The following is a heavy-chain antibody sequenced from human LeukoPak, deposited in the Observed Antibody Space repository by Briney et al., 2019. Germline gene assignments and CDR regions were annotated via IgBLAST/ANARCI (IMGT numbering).Heavy chain of an antibody. D-gene: IGHD6-13*01. CDR3: ARNEQQLLVDY. CDR1: GGSISSYY. CDR2: IYHSGST. Sequence: SETLSLTCTVSGGSISSYYWGWIRQPPGKGLEWIGSIYHSGSTYYNPSLKSRVTISVDTSKNQFSLKLSSVTAADTAVYYCARNEQQLLVDYWGQGTLVTVSS. V-gene: IGHV4-38-2*02. J-gene: IGHJ4*02.